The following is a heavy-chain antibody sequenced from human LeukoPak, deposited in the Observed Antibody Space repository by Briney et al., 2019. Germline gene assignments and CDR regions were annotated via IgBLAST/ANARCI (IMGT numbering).Heavy chain of an antibody. CDR3: ARDREGGYSYGYAFGAFDI. V-gene: IGHV3-30*04. Sequence: GGSLRLSCAASGFTFSSYAMHWVRQAPGKGLEWVAVISYDGSNKYYADSVKGRFTISRDNSKNTLYLQMNSLRAEDTAMYYCARDREGGYSYGYAFGAFDIWGQGTMVTVSS. CDR1: GFTFSSYA. D-gene: IGHD5-18*01. CDR2: ISYDGSNK. J-gene: IGHJ3*02.